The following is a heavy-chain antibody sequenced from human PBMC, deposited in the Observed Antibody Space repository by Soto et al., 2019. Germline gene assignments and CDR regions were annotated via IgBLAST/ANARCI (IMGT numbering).Heavy chain of an antibody. CDR2: FDPEDGET. V-gene: IGHV1-24*01. Sequence: ASVKVSCKVSGYTLTELSMHWVRQAPGKGLEWMGGFDPEDGETIYAQKFQGRVTMTEDTSTDTAYMELSSLRSEDTAVYYCATVGGSGSYFPFDYWGQGILVNVSS. CDR3: ATVGGSGSYFPFDY. J-gene: IGHJ4*02. CDR1: GYTLTELS. D-gene: IGHD3-10*01.